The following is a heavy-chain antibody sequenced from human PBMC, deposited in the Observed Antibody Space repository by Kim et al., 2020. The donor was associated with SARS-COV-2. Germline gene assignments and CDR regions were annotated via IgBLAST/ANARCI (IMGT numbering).Heavy chain of an antibody. D-gene: IGHD5-18*01. V-gene: IGHV1-69*01. Sequence: NDAQQFQGRVTITADESTSTAYMELSSLRSEDTAVYYCARGGGYSYGEDYWGQGTLVTVSS. J-gene: IGHJ4*02. CDR3: ARGGGYSYGEDY.